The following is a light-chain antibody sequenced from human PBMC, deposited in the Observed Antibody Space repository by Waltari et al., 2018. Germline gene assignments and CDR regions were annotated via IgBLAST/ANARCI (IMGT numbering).Light chain of an antibody. CDR3: QQYDGEVVT. V-gene: IGKV3-20*01. Sequence: DIVLTQSPGTLSLSPGERATLSCRASQSVTSISLTWYQKKVGQAPRLLIYGTSSRATGIPDRFSGSGSGTEFTLTISRLEPEDFAVYYCQQYDGEVVTFGGGTKVEI. J-gene: IGKJ4*01. CDR1: QSVTSIS. CDR2: GTS.